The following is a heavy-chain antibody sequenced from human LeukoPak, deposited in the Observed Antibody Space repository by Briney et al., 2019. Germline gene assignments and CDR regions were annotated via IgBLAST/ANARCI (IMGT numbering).Heavy chain of an antibody. V-gene: IGHV3-33*01. CDR1: GFTFSSYG. D-gene: IGHD3-22*01. J-gene: IGHJ4*02. Sequence: GGSLRLSCAASGFTFSSYGMHWVRQAPGKGLQGVAVIWYDGSNKYYADSVKGRFTISRDNYKNTLYLQMNSLRAEDTAVYYCARVGVIYDSSGYLDYWGQGTLVTVSS. CDR3: ARVGVIYDSSGYLDY. CDR2: IWYDGSNK.